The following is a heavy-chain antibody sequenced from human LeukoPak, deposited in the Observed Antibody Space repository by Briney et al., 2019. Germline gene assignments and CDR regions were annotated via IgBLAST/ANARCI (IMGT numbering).Heavy chain of an antibody. CDR1: GGSISSGSYY. J-gene: IGHJ6*03. CDR3: ARTPSSSSWYYYYYYMDV. D-gene: IGHD6-13*01. Sequence: PSETLSLTCTVSGGSISSGSYYWSWIRQPAGKGLEWIGRIYTSGSTNYNPSLKSRVTISVDTSKNQFSLKLSSVTAADTAVYYCARTPSSSSWYYYYYYMDVWGKGTTVTISS. V-gene: IGHV4-61*02. CDR2: IYTSGST.